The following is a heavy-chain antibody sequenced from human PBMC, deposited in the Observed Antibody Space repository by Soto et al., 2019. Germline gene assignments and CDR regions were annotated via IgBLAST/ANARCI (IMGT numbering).Heavy chain of an antibody. D-gene: IGHD2-8*01. CDR1: GFTLSNAW. CDR2: IKNKIEGGTT. J-gene: IGHJ4*02. Sequence: ESGGGLVKPGGSLRLSCAASGFTLSNAWVSWVRQAPGKGLEWVGRIKNKIEGGTTDYAAPVKGRFSISRDDSKNMLYLQMNSLITADTAVYYYAPNWNFDYWGQGTLVTVSS. V-gene: IGHV3-15*01. CDR3: APNWNFDY.